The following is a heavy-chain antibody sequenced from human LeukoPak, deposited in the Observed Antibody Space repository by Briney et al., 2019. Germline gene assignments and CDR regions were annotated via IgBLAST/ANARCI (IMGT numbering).Heavy chain of an antibody. Sequence: GGSLRLSCAASEFAFSVYEMYWVRQAPGKGLEWVSYISSSGGTRYYADSVKGRFTISRDNAKNSLYLQMNSLRAEDTAVYYCTTLTVPSGFDHWGQGALVTVSS. CDR2: ISSSGGTR. J-gene: IGHJ4*02. CDR1: EFAFSVYE. D-gene: IGHD4-17*01. CDR3: TTLTVPSGFDH. V-gene: IGHV3-48*03.